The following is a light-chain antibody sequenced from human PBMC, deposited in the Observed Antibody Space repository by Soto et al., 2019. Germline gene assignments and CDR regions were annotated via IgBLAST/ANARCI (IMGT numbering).Light chain of an antibody. V-gene: IGKV3-15*01. CDR1: QSVSSN. CDR3: KHYNNWPPPWT. CDR2: GAS. J-gene: IGKJ1*01. Sequence: IVMTQYPGTLSLSPGERATLSCRASQSVSSNLAWYQQKPGQAPRLLIYGASTRATGIPARFSGSGSGTEFTLTISSLQSEDFAVYYCKHYNNWPPPWTFGQGTKVE.